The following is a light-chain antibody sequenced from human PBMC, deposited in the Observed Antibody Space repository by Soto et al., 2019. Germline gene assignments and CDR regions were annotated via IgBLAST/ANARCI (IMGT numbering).Light chain of an antibody. CDR1: QTINTW. Sequence: DIQMTQSPSTLSASVGDRVTITCRASQTINTWLAWYQQKPGKAPNLLIHKASSLESGVPSRFSGGGSGTEFTLIISSLQPVDFATYYCLQYNTYPYTFGQGTKLEI. CDR2: KAS. J-gene: IGKJ2*01. V-gene: IGKV1-5*03. CDR3: LQYNTYPYT.